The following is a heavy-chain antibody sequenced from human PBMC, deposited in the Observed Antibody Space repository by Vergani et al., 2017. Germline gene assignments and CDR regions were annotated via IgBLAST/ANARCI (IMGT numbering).Heavy chain of an antibody. J-gene: IGHJ6*02. V-gene: IGHV3-21*01. CDR3: AKDSRVVPAAIGYYYYYGMDV. D-gene: IGHD2-2*02. CDR2: ISSSSSYI. Sequence: EVQLVESGGGLVKPGGSLRLSCAASGFTFSSYSMNWVRQAPGKGLEWVSSISSSSSYIYYADSVKGRFTISRDNAKNSLYLQMNSLRAEDTAVYYCAKDSRVVPAAIGYYYYYGMDVWGQGTTVTVSS. CDR1: GFTFSSYS.